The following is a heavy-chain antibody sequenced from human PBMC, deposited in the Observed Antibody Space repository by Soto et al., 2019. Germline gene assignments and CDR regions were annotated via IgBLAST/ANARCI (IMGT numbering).Heavy chain of an antibody. J-gene: IGHJ4*02. V-gene: IGHV3-23*01. D-gene: IGHD3-10*01. Sequence: PGGSLRLSCAASGFTFNNYAMSWLRQAPGKGLEWVSAISDSGAGSYYADSVKGRFTVSRDNSRNTLYLQMNSLRVDDTAVYYCAKPYYYGSGSYGGFDYWGQGTLVTVSS. CDR1: GFTFNNYA. CDR3: AKPYYYGSGSYGGFDY. CDR2: ISDSGAGS.